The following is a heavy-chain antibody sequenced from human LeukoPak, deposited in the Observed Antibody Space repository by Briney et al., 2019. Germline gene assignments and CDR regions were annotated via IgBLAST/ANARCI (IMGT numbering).Heavy chain of an antibody. CDR1: GFTFSRYS. CDR2: ISISSNYI. V-gene: IGHV3-21*01. Sequence: PGGSLRLSCAASGFTFSRYSMNWVRQAPGKGLEWVSSISISSNYIYYADSVKGRFTISRDNAKNSLYLQMNSLRAEDTAVYYCARGAERSGYDYWGQGTLVTVAS. J-gene: IGHJ4*02. CDR3: ARGAERSGYDY. D-gene: IGHD3-22*01.